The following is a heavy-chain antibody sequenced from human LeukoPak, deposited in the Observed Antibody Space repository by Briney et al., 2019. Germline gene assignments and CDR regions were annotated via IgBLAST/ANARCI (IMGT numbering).Heavy chain of an antibody. CDR3: ARSYGGNAWGAFDI. Sequence: QPGGSLRLSCAASGFTFSSYEMNWVRQAPGKGLEWVSYISSSGSTKNYADSVKGRFTISRDDAKNSLYLQMNSLRAEDTALYYCARSYGGNAWGAFDIWGQGTMVTVSS. CDR2: ISSSGSTK. CDR1: GFTFSSYE. D-gene: IGHD4-23*01. V-gene: IGHV3-48*03. J-gene: IGHJ3*02.